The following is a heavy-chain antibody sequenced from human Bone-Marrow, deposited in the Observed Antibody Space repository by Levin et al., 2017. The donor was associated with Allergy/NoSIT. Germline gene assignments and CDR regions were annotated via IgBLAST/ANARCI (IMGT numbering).Heavy chain of an antibody. Sequence: LSQTLSLTCTVSGGSISSSYWSWIRQPPGKGLEWIGYIYYSGSTNYNPSLKSRVTISVDTSKNQFSLKLSSVTAADTAVYYCARGGEYSYGYRWYFDLWGRGTLVTVSS. CDR3: ARGGEYSYGYRWYFDL. J-gene: IGHJ2*01. CDR1: GGSISSSY. CDR2: IYYSGST. D-gene: IGHD5-18*01. V-gene: IGHV4-59*01.